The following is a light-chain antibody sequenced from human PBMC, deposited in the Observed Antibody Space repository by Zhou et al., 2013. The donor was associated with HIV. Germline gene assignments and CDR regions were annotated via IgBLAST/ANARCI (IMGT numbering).Light chain of an antibody. CDR1: QSISRW. CDR3: QQYSDYPRT. CDR2: TTS. J-gene: IGKJ1*01. V-gene: IGKV1-5*03. Sequence: DIQLTQSPSILSASLGDRVTITCRASQSISRWLAWYQQKPGKAPKLLIYTTSNLQSGVPSRFSGSGSGTDFTLTISSLQPDDLATYYCQQYSDYPRTFGQRDQRWK.